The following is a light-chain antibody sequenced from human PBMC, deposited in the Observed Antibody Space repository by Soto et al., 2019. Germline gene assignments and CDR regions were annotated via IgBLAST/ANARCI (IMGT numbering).Light chain of an antibody. Sequence: QSVLTQPPSVSGAPGQRVTISCTGSSSNIGAGYDVHWYQQVPGTAPNILIDGNTNRPSGVPDRFSGSKSGTSASLAITGLQAEDEADYYCQSYDSSLREYVFGTGTKLTVL. CDR2: GNT. CDR3: QSYDSSLREYV. J-gene: IGLJ1*01. V-gene: IGLV1-40*01. CDR1: SSNIGAGYD.